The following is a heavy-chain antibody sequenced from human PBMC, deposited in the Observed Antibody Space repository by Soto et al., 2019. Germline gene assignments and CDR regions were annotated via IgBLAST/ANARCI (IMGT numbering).Heavy chain of an antibody. CDR1: GFTVSTNY. Sequence: EVQLLESGGGLIQPGGSLRLSCAASGFTVSTNYMSWVRQAPGKGLEWVSVTYGDASTYYADSVKGRFTISRDNSENTLYLQMNSLRADDTAVYYCARGTTFAFDIWGQGTMVTVSS. CDR3: ARGTTFAFDI. D-gene: IGHD4-17*01. J-gene: IGHJ3*02. V-gene: IGHV3-53*01. CDR2: TYGDAST.